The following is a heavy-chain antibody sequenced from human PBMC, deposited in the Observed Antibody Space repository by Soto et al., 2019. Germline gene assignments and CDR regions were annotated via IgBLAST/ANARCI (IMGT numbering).Heavy chain of an antibody. CDR2: ISAYNGHT. CDR3: VRGEGGYFDH. CDR1: GYTFSNYG. J-gene: IGHJ4*02. D-gene: IGHD3-16*01. Sequence: QVQLVQSGIEVKKPGASVKVSCNTMGYTFSNYGLSWVRQAPGEGLEWLGWISAYNGHTKYAQKVQDRVTLTTDTSASTAYLEMRSLRSDDTAVYYWVRGEGGYFDHWGQGTLVLVSS. V-gene: IGHV1-18*01.